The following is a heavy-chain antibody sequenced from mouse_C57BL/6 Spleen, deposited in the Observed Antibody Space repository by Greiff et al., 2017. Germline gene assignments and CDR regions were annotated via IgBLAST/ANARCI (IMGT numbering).Heavy chain of an antibody. V-gene: IGHV1-63*01. Sequence: VQVVESGAELVRPGTSVKMSCKASGYTFTNYWIGWAKQRPGHGLEWIGDIYPGGGYTNYNEKFKGKATLTADKSSSTAYMQFSSLTSEDSAIYYCARKKATGYFDYWGQGTTLTVSS. J-gene: IGHJ2*01. CDR1: GYTFTNYW. D-gene: IGHD4-1*02. CDR3: ARKKATGYFDY. CDR2: IYPGGGYT.